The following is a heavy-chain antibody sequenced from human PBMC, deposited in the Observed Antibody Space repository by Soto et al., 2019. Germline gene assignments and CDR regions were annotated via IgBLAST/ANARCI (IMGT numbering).Heavy chain of an antibody. CDR2: TNPKRGDA. CDR1: GYTFTNFD. D-gene: IGHD2-2*01. Sequence: QVQLVQSGAEVKKPGASVKVSCKASGYTFTNFDINWVRQAPGQGLEWMGWTNPKRGDAGYAQKFQGRVTLTRDTSKSIAYMEVSSLRSEDTAMYYCARINSHCVRTSCHLDYWGQGTLVTVSS. J-gene: IGHJ4*02. CDR3: ARINSHCVRTSCHLDY. V-gene: IGHV1-8*01.